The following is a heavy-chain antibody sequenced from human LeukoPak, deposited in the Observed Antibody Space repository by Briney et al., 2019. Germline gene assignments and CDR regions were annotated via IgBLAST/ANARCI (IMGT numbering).Heavy chain of an antibody. J-gene: IGHJ4*02. CDR1: GFTVSSNY. Sequence: PGGSLRLSCAASGFTVSSNYMSWVRQAPGKGLEWVSVIYSGGSAYYAASLKARFTISRDNSKNTLYLQMNSLRAEDTAVYYCARDTPRWGLDYWGQGTLVTVSS. V-gene: IGHV3-53*01. D-gene: IGHD5-24*01. CDR2: IYSGGSA. CDR3: ARDTPRWGLDY.